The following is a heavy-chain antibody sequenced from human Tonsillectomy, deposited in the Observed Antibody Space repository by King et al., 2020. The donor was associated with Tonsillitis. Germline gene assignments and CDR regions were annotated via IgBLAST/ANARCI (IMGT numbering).Heavy chain of an antibody. Sequence: QLVQSGGGLIQPGGSLRLSCAASGFTFSSYAMSWVRQAPGKGLEWVSGISGSGGSTYYADSVKGRFAISRDNSKNTLYLQMNSLRAEDTPVYYCAKDRDFWSPHGMDVWGQGTTVTVSS. CDR2: ISGSGGST. V-gene: IGHV3-23*04. D-gene: IGHD3-3*01. CDR1: GFTFSSYA. J-gene: IGHJ6*02. CDR3: AKDRDFWSPHGMDV.